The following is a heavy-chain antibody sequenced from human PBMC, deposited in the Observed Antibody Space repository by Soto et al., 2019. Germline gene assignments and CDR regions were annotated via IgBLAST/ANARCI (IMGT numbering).Heavy chain of an antibody. CDR2: IYYSWST. CDR3: ATASGSTYGGPYYYYGLDV. Sequence: SETLSLTCTVSGGSISSYYWSWIRQPPGKGLEWFGYIYYSWSTKYNPSLKSRVTISVDTSKNQFSLKVSSVTAADTAVYYCATASGSTYGGPYYYYGLDVWGQGTTVTVSS. V-gene: IGHV4-59*08. CDR1: GGSISSYY. D-gene: IGHD2-15*01. J-gene: IGHJ6*02.